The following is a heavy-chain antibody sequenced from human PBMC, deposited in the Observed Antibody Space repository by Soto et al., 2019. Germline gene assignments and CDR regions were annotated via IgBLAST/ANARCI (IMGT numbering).Heavy chain of an antibody. CDR1: GFTLSGST. CDR2: VGYNGNPYAT. D-gene: IGHD3-3*01. CDR3: FRPSGNY. J-gene: IGHJ4*02. V-gene: IGHV3-73*01. Sequence: PGGSLRLSCAASGFTLSGSTIHWVRQASGKGLEWVARVGYNGNPYATLYAVSVSGRFTISRDDSENTAYLQMSSLKTDDTAVYYCFRPSGNYWGRGTLVTVSS.